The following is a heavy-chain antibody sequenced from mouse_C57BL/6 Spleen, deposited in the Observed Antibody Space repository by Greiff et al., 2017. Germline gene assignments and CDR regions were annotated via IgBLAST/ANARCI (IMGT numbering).Heavy chain of an antibody. Sequence: QVQLKESGPGLVAPSQSLSISCTVSGFSLTSYGVSWVRQPPGKGLEWLGVIWGDGSTNDHSALFSRLSISKENSKSQVFLTLNSLQTYDTATYYCAKPGDEGDCLAYWGQGTLVTVSA. V-gene: IGHV2-3*01. D-gene: IGHD2-13*01. CDR3: AKPGDEGDCLAY. CDR2: IWGDGST. CDR1: GFSLTSYG. J-gene: IGHJ3*01.